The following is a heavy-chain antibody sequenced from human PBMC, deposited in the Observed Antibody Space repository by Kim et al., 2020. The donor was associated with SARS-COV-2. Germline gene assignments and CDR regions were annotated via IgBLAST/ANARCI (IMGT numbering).Heavy chain of an antibody. J-gene: IGHJ4*02. D-gene: IGHD6-13*01. Sequence: GGSLRLSCVGSGFTFSSYGMHWVRQAPGKGLEWVAVISYDGSNKYNADSVKGRFTISRDNSKNTLYLQMNSLRAEDTAVYYCAKANQLKAAAGTLGYWGQGTLVTVSS. V-gene: IGHV3-30*18. CDR2: ISYDGSNK. CDR3: AKANQLKAAAGTLGY. CDR1: GFTFSSYG.